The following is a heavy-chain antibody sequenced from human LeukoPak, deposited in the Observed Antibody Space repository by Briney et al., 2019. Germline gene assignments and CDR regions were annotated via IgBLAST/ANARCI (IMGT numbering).Heavy chain of an antibody. CDR2: INHSGST. D-gene: IGHD5-24*01. J-gene: IGHJ4*02. Sequence: ASETLSLTCAVYGGSFSAYHWSWIRQPPGKGLEWIGEINHSGSTNYNPSLKSRVTLSVDTSGNQFSLKLNSVTAADAAVYYCVRADGRDGYKGLVDYWGQGTLVSDSS. CDR3: VRADGRDGYKGLVDY. V-gene: IGHV4-34*01. CDR1: GGSFSAYH.